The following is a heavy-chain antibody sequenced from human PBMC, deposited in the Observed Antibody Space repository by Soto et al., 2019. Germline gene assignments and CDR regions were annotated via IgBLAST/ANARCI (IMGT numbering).Heavy chain of an antibody. CDR3: AKRSALEYSSSSPPGPGFDY. Sequence: GGSLRLSCAASGFTFSSYGMHWVRQAPGKGLEWVAVISYDGSNKYYADSVKGRFTISRDNSKNTLYLQMNSLRAEDTAVYYCAKRSALEYSSSSPPGPGFDYWGQGTLVTVS. V-gene: IGHV3-30*18. J-gene: IGHJ4*02. CDR1: GFTFSSYG. D-gene: IGHD6-6*01. CDR2: ISYDGSNK.